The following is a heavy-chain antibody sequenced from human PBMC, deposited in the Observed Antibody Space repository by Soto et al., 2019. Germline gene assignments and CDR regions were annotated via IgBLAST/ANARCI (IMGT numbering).Heavy chain of an antibody. D-gene: IGHD3-10*01. V-gene: IGHV3-23*01. Sequence: PGGSLRLSCAASGFTFSSYWMHCVRQTPGKGLEWVSAISGSGGSTYYADSVKGRFTISRDNSKNTLYLQMNSLRAEDTAVYYCAKEQYRGDYYYYGMDVWGQGTTVTVSS. J-gene: IGHJ6*02. CDR1: GFTFSSYW. CDR3: AKEQYRGDYYYYGMDV. CDR2: ISGSGGST.